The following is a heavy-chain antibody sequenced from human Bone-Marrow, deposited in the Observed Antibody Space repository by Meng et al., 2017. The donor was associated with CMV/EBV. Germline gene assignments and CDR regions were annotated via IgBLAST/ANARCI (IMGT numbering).Heavy chain of an antibody. CDR3: ARWPYSSLFDY. D-gene: IGHD6-6*01. J-gene: IGHJ4*02. CDR1: GFTFSSYS. Sequence: GGSLRLSCAASGFTFSSYSMNWVRQAPGKGLEWVSSISSSSYIYYADSVKGRFTISRDNAKNSLYLQMNSLRAEDTAVYYCARWPYSSLFDYWGQGTLVTVSS. CDR2: ISSSSYI. V-gene: IGHV3-21*01.